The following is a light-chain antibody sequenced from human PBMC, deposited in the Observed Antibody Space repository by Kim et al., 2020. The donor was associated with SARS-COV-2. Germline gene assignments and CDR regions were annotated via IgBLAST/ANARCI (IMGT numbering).Light chain of an antibody. CDR2: EDS. Sequence: GQSITISCTGTNSDVGSYNLVSWYQQHPGKAPKLMIYEDSKRPSGVSNRFSGSKSGNTASLTISGLQAEDEADYYCCSYAGSSTLLFGGGTQLTVL. CDR3: CSYAGSSTLL. V-gene: IGLV2-23*01. CDR1: NSDVGSYNL. J-gene: IGLJ2*01.